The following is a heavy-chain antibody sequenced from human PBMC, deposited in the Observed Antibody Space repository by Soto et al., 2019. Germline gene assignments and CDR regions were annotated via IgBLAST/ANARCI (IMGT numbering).Heavy chain of an antibody. CDR1: GYSFTSYW. J-gene: IGHJ6*02. Sequence: PGESLKISCKGSGYSFTSYWIGWVRQMPGKGLEWMGIIYPGDSDTRYSPSFQGQVTISADKSISTAYLQWSSLKASDTAMYYCARLVTPPHTAMVPMDVWGQGTTVTVSS. V-gene: IGHV5-51*01. CDR2: IYPGDSDT. D-gene: IGHD5-18*01. CDR3: ARLVTPPHTAMVPMDV.